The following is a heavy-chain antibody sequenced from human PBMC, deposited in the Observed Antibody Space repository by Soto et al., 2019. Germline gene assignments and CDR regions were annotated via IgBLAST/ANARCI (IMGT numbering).Heavy chain of an antibody. CDR2: ISWNSGSI. V-gene: IGHV3-9*01. Sequence: EVQLVESGGGLVQPGRSLRLSCAASGFTFDDYAMHWVRQAPGKGMEWVSGISWNSGSIGYADSVKGRFTISRDNAKSSLYLQMNSLRAEDTALYYCAKDRGLGLSFYFDYWGQGTLVTVSS. CDR3: AKDRGLGLSFYFDY. CDR1: GFTFDDYA. D-gene: IGHD6-19*01. J-gene: IGHJ4*02.